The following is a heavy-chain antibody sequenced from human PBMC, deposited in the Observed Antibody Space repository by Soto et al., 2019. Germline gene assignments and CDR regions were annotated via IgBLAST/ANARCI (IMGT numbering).Heavy chain of an antibody. CDR1: GGTFSRYS. CDR2: IIPIFGIA. V-gene: IGHV1-69*08. CDR3: AREDRDRETGLVPAAIDGMDV. D-gene: IGHD2-2*01. Sequence: QVPLVQSGAEVKKPGSSVQFSCKASGGTFSRYSITWVRQAPGHGLEWIGRIIPIFGIASYAQKFQGRVTITADESTSIAYMELSSLRSDDTAVYYCAREDRDRETGLVPAAIDGMDVWGQGTTVTVSS. J-gene: IGHJ6*02.